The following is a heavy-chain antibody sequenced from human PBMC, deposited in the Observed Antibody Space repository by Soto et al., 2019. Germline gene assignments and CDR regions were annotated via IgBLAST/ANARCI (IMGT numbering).Heavy chain of an antibody. V-gene: IGHV4-30-4*01. D-gene: IGHD3-22*01. CDR1: GGSISSGDYY. CDR2: IYYSGST. Sequence: PSETLSLTCTVSGGSISSGDYYWSWIRQPPGKGLEWIGYIYYSGSTYYNPSLKSRVTISVDTSKNRFSLKLSSVTAADTAVYYCARDAAYYYDSSGRIFDYWGQGTLVTVSS. J-gene: IGHJ4*02. CDR3: ARDAAYYYDSSGRIFDY.